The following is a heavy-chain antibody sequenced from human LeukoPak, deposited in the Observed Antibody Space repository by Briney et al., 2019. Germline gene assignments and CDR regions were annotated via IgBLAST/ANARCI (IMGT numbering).Heavy chain of an antibody. J-gene: IGHJ6*04. CDR1: GFTFSSYE. D-gene: IGHD3-10*02. CDR2: ISSSGSTI. CDR3: AELGITMIGGV. Sequence: GGSLRLSCAASGFTFSSYEMNWVRQAPGKGLEWVAYISSSGSTIYYADSVKGRFTISRDNAKNSLHLQMNSLRAEDTAVYYCAELGITMIGGVWGKGTTVTISS. V-gene: IGHV3-48*03.